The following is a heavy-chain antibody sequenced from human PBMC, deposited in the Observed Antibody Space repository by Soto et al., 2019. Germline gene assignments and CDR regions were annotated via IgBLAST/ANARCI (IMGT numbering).Heavy chain of an antibody. CDR2: INPSGGST. CDR1: GYTFTSYY. J-gene: IGHJ4*02. V-gene: IGHV1-46*01. Sequence: GASVEVSCKASGYTFTSYYMHWVRRAPGQGLEWMGIINPSGGSTSYAQKFQGRVTMTRDTSTSTVYMELSSLRSEDTAVYYCARDLVRGVRIPGYWGQGTLVTVSS. D-gene: IGHD3-10*01. CDR3: ARDLVRGVRIPGY.